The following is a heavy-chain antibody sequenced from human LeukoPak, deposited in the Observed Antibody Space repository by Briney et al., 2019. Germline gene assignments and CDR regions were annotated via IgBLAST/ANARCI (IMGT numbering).Heavy chain of an antibody. Sequence: GGSLRLSCAASGFIFSNYGMNWARQAPGKRLEWVSYISSSSDSIYYADSVKGRFTISRDNAENSLYLQMNSLRDEDTAVYYCARAMRSGYDYWGQGTLVTVSS. J-gene: IGHJ4*02. D-gene: IGHD5-12*01. CDR1: GFIFSNYG. CDR2: ISSSSDSI. V-gene: IGHV3-48*02. CDR3: ARAMRSGYDY.